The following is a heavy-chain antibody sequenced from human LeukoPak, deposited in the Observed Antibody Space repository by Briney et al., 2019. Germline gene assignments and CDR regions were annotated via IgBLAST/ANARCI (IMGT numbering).Heavy chain of an antibody. Sequence: ASVRVSCTASGYTFTYYYMHWVRQAPGQGLEWMGWINPNSGGTNYAQKFQCRVTMTRDTSNSTAYMELSRLRSDDTAVYYCATGRWGVDYWGQGTLVTVSS. CDR3: ATGRWGVDY. J-gene: IGHJ4*02. CDR2: INPNSGGT. V-gene: IGHV1-2*02. CDR1: GYTFTYYY. D-gene: IGHD3-16*01.